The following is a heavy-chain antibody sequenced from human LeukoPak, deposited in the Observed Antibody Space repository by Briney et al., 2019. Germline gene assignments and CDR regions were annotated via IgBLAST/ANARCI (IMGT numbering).Heavy chain of an antibody. CDR3: ARGYSYGYFYYYMDV. CDR2: ISGSGGST. J-gene: IGHJ6*03. Sequence: GGSLRLSCAASGFTFSSYAMSWVRQAPGKGLEWVSAISGSGGSTYYADSVKGRFTISRDNSKNTLYVQMNSLRVEDTAVYYCARGYSYGYFYYYMDVWGKGTTVTVSS. V-gene: IGHV3-23*01. CDR1: GFTFSSYA. D-gene: IGHD5-18*01.